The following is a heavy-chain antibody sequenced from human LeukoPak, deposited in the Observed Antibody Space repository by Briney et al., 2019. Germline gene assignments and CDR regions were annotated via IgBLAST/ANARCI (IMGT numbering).Heavy chain of an antibody. D-gene: IGHD6-19*01. CDR3: AREQWLGGYYYGMDV. CDR1: GGSISSGGYY. V-gene: IGHV4-61*08. Sequence: PSETLSLTCTVSGGSISSGGYYWSWIRQPPGKGLEWIGYIYYSGSTNYNPSLKSRVTISVDTSKNQFSLKLSSVTAADTAVYYCAREQWLGGYYYGMDVWGQGTTVTVSS. CDR2: IYYSGST. J-gene: IGHJ6*02.